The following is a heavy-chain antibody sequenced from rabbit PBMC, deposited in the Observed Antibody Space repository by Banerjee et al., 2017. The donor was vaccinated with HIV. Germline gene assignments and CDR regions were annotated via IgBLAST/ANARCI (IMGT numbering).Heavy chain of an antibody. CDR3: ARDLAAVTGWNFGL. Sequence: QEHLEESGGDLVKPEGSLTLTCTASGFSFSSNYWLCWVRQAPGKGLEWIACIGAGSSGSAYYASWARGRFTISKTSSTTVTLQMTSLTGADTATYFCARDLAAVTGWNFGLWGPGTLVTVS. V-gene: IGHV1S45*01. J-gene: IGHJ4*01. D-gene: IGHD7-1*01. CDR2: IGAGSSGSA. CDR1: GFSFSSNYW.